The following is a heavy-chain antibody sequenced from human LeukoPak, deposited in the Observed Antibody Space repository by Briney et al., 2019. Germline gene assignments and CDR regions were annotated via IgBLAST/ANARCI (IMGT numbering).Heavy chain of an antibody. Sequence: GGSLRLSCAASGFTFYDYGMSWVRQAPGKGLEWVSGINWNGGSTGYADSVKGRFTISRDNTKNTVFLQMNSLRIEDTAVYYCARGIQLWSANWFDPWGQGTLVTVSS. CDR3: ARGIQLWSANWFDP. CDR1: GFTFYDYG. J-gene: IGHJ5*02. D-gene: IGHD5-18*01. CDR2: INWNGGST. V-gene: IGHV3-20*04.